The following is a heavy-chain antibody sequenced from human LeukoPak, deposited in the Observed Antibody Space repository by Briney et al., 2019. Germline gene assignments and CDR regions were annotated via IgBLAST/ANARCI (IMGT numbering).Heavy chain of an antibody. V-gene: IGHV1-18*01. Sequence: ASVKVSCKASGYTFTSYGISWVRQAPGQGLEWMGWISAYNGNTIYAQKFQATMTTDTSTSTALMELRSLRSDDTAVYYCARSEKTYCGGVCDNYHMDVWGKGTTVTVSS. CDR2: ISAYNGNT. CDR1: GYTFTSYG. CDR3: ARSEKTYCGGVCDNYHMDV. D-gene: IGHD2-21*02. J-gene: IGHJ6*03.